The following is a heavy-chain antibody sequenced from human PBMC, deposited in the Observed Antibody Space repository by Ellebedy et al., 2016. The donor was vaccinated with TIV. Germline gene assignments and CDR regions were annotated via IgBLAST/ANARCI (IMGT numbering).Heavy chain of an antibody. J-gene: IGHJ3*02. V-gene: IGHV3-48*04. D-gene: IGHD7-27*01. CDR2: ISGSSLTK. Sequence: GESLKISCAASGFPFTPYSMNWVRQAPGKGLEWVSYISGSSLTKYYADSVVGRFTISRDNAKNSLYLQMNSLRVEDTAVYFCARDMAWGNERINDPFDIWGQGTMVTVSS. CDR3: ARDMAWGNERINDPFDI. CDR1: GFPFTPYS.